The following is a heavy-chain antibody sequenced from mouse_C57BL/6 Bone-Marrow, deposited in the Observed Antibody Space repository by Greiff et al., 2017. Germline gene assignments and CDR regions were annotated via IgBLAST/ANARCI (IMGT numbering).Heavy chain of an antibody. V-gene: IGHV5-4*01. J-gene: IGHJ2*01. CDR1: GFTFSSYA. Sequence: DVHLVEPGGGLVKPGGSLKLSCAASGFTFSSYAMSWVRPTPEKRLEWVTTISDGGSYNYYPDNVKGRFTISRENAKNNLYLQMSHLKSEDTAMYYCARVDYYGSTFDYWGQGTTLTVSS. CDR2: ISDGGSYN. D-gene: IGHD1-1*01. CDR3: ARVDYYGSTFDY.